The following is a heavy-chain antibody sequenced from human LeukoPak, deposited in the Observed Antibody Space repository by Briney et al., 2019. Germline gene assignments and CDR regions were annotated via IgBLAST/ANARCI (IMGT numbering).Heavy chain of an antibody. CDR1: GGSFSGYY. Sequence: TETLSLTCAVYGGSFSGYYWSWIRQPPGKGLEWIGEINHSGSTNYNPSLKGRVTISVDTPKKQFSMKLSSVTAADTAVYYCARSRDTAMPTDYWGQGTLVTVSS. CDR2: INHSGST. V-gene: IGHV4-34*01. D-gene: IGHD5-18*01. J-gene: IGHJ4*02. CDR3: ARSRDTAMPTDY.